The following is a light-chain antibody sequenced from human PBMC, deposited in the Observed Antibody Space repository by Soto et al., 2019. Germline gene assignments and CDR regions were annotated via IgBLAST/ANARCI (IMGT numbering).Light chain of an antibody. CDR1: SSNIGNDY. CDR3: AAWDDSLNGVI. V-gene: IGLV1-44*01. J-gene: IGLJ2*01. Sequence: QSVLTQPPSVSAAPGQKVTISCSGSSSNIGNDYVSWFQQFPGVAPKLLIYSNNERPSGVPDRFSGSKSGTSASLAISGLQSGDEADYYCAAWDDSLNGVIFGGGTKLTVL. CDR2: SNN.